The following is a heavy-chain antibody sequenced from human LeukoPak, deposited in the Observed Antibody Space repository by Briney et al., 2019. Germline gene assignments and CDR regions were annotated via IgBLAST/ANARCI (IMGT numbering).Heavy chain of an antibody. CDR2: INTYNGHT. V-gene: IGHV1-18*01. CDR1: GYTFTNYG. CDR3: ARALYGSGTYSFDY. Sequence: GASLKVSCKASGYTFTNYGISWVRQAPRQGLEWMGWINTYNGHTDYAQKLQGRVAMTTDTSTSTAYMELRSLRSDDTAVYYCARALYGSGTYSFDYWGQGTLVTVSS. J-gene: IGHJ4*02. D-gene: IGHD3-10*01.